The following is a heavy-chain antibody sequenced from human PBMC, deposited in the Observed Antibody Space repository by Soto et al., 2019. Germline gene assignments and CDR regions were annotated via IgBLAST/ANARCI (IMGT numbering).Heavy chain of an antibody. CDR2: ISYDGSNK. V-gene: IGHV3-30*18. D-gene: IGHD5-18*01. Sequence: PGGSLRLSCAASGFTFSSYGMHWVRQAPGKGLERVAVISYDGSNKYYADSVKGRFTISRDNSMNTLYLQMNSLRAEDTAVYYFSKDRSSYGYSWLFGYWGQGTLVTVSS. CDR1: GFTFSSYG. J-gene: IGHJ4*02. CDR3: SKDRSSYGYSWLFGY.